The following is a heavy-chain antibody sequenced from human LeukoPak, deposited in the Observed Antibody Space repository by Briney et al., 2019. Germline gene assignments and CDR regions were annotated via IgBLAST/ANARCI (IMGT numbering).Heavy chain of an antibody. J-gene: IGHJ4*02. D-gene: IGHD6-19*01. V-gene: IGHV3-23*01. CDR2: ISGSGGST. CDR3: AKGLRYRAVAYYFDY. Sequence: GGSLRLSCAASGFTFSSYSMSWVRQAPGKGLEWVSAISGSGGSTYYADSVKGRFTISRDNSKNTLYLQMNSLRAEDTAVYYCAKGLRYRAVAYYFDYWGQGTLVTVSS. CDR1: GFTFSSYS.